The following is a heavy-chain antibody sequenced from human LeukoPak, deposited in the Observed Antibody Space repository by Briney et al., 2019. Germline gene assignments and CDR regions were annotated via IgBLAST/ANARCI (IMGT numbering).Heavy chain of an antibody. CDR2: IYYSGST. CDR3: ARNAYSYDSGGYQPYYFDY. V-gene: IGHV4-59*08. Sequence: PSETLSLTCTVSGGSISSYYWSWIRQPPGKGLEWIGYIYYSGSTIYNPSLKSRVTMSVDTSKNQFSLKLRFVTAADTAVYYCARNAYSYDSGGYQPYYFDYWGQGTLVTVSS. CDR1: GGSISSYY. D-gene: IGHD3-22*01. J-gene: IGHJ4*02.